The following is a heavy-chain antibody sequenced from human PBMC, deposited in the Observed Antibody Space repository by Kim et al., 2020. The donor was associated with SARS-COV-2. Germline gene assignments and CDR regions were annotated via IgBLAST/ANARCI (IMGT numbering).Heavy chain of an antibody. J-gene: IGHJ4*02. V-gene: IGHV3-7*03. CDR2: KQDGSKK. CDR3: VRDIAY. Sequence: KQDGSKKYYADSVKGRFTTFRDNAKNSLYRQRNSLRADDTAVYYCVRDIAYWGQGTLVTVSS. D-gene: IGHD3-16*02.